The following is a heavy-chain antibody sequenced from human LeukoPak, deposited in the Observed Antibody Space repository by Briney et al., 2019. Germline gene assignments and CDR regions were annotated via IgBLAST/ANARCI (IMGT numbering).Heavy chain of an antibody. D-gene: IGHD3-10*01. CDR1: GGTFSSYA. CDR3: ARDPSKDYGSGSYYVY. Sequence: SVKVSCKASGGTFSSYAISWVRQAPGQGLEWMGGIIPIFGTANYAQKFQGRVTITADESTSTAYMELSSLRSEDTPVYYCARDPSKDYGSGSYYVYWGQGTLVTVSS. J-gene: IGHJ4*02. CDR2: IIPIFGTA. V-gene: IGHV1-69*13.